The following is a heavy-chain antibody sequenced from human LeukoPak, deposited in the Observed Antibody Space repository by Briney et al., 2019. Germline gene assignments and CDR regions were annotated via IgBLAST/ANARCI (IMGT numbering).Heavy chain of an antibody. J-gene: IGHJ5*02. Sequence: PSETLSLTCTVSGGSISSYYWSWIRQPPGKGLEWIGRIYTSGSTNYNPSLKSRVTISVDTSKSQFSLKLSSVTAADTAVYYCARESTYDFWSGYSSGLNWFDPWGQGTLVTVSS. V-gene: IGHV4-4*08. CDR1: GGSISSYY. CDR2: IYTSGST. CDR3: ARESTYDFWSGYSSGLNWFDP. D-gene: IGHD3-3*01.